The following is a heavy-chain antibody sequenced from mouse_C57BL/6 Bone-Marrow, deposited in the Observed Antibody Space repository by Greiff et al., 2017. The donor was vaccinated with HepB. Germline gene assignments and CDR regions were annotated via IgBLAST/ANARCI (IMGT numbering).Heavy chain of an antibody. D-gene: IGHD1-1*01. Sequence: QVQLKQSGPGLVQPSPCLSISCTASGFSFTRYAVHWVRLSPGQGLEWLGVIWSGGGTDYNAAFISRLSISKANSKSQVFCKMNSLQADDTAIYYCARTYYYGFDYWGQGTTLTVSS. J-gene: IGHJ2*01. CDR3: ARTYYYGFDY. CDR1: GFSFTRYA. V-gene: IGHV2-2*01. CDR2: IWSGGGT.